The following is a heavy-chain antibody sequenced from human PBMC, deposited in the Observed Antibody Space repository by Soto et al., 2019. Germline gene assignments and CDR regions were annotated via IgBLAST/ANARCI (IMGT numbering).Heavy chain of an antibody. J-gene: IGHJ3*01. V-gene: IGHV1-69*08. CDR1: GGTFSTYI. Sequence: QVQLVQSGAEVRKPGSSVKVSCKAPGGTFSTYIISWVRQAPGQGLEWMGRIIPIPDITNYAQKFQGRVTVTADRSTSTAYVELTRLKSEDTAMYYCARDRITTRGDAFDLWGQGTMVTVSS. CDR3: ARDRITTRGDAFDL. CDR2: IIPIPDIT. D-gene: IGHD3-3*01.